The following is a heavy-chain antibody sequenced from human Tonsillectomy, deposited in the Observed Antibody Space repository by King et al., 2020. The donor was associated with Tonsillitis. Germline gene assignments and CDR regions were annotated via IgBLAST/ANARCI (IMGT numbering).Heavy chain of an antibody. V-gene: IGHV4-59*01. CDR2: IYYSGNN. Sequence: QLQESVPRLVKPSETLSLTCTCSVVSISSYYLIWIRQPPGKGLECFGDIYYSGNNNYNPSRKSRVNISVDTSKNQFSLRLRSVTAADTAVYYCAKGWETFDFWGQGTLVTVSS. CDR3: AKGWETFDF. J-gene: IGHJ4*02. D-gene: IGHD1-26*01. CDR1: VVSISSYY.